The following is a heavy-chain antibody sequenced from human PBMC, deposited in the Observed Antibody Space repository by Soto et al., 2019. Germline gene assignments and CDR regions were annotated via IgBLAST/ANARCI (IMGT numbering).Heavy chain of an antibody. V-gene: IGHV4-61*08. CDR3: ARSPNYYYYGFDV. Sequence: SETLSLTCTVSGGSVISGDYFCGWLRESPGKRLEWIAYIYYSGSTNYNPSLKSRATISVDTSKSQVSLTLTSMTAADAAVYYCARSPNYYYYGFDVWGQGTTVTVSS. D-gene: IGHD3-10*01. CDR2: IYYSGST. CDR1: GGSVISGDYF. J-gene: IGHJ6*02.